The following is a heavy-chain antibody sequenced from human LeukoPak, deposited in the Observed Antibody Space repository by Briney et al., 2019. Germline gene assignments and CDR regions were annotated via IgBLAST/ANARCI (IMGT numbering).Heavy chain of an antibody. Sequence: TGGSLRLSCVASGFTFSDYWMTWVRQAPGKGLECVANIKQDGSEKFYVDSVKGRFTIFRDNAKNSLYLQMNSLRAEDTAVYYCARDGRFSYGAFDIWGQGTMVTVSS. CDR3: ARDGRFSYGAFDI. CDR2: IKQDGSEK. J-gene: IGHJ3*02. V-gene: IGHV3-7*01. CDR1: GFTFSDYW. D-gene: IGHD3-3*01.